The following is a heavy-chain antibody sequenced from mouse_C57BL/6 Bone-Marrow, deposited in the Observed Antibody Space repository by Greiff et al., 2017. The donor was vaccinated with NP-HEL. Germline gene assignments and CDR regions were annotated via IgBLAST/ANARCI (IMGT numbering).Heavy chain of an antibody. J-gene: IGHJ2*01. CDR2: IDPSDSYT. CDR3: TTRYPVYG. CDR1: GYTFTSYW. V-gene: IGHV1-59*01. Sequence: QVQLQQPGAELVRPGTSVKLSCKASGYTFTSYWMHWVKQRPGQGLEWIGVIDPSDSYTNYNQKFKGKATLTVDTSSSTAYMQLSSLTSEDTAVYYCTTRYPVYGWGQGTTLTVSS. D-gene: IGHD1-1*01.